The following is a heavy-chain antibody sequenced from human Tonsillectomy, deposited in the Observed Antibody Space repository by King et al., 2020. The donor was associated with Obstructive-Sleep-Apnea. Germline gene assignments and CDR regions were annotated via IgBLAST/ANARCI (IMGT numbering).Heavy chain of an antibody. Sequence: QLVQSGAEVKKPGASVKVSCKASGYTFTSYGISWVRQAPGQGLEWMGWISAYNGNTNYAQKLQGRVTMTTDTSTSTAYMELRSLRSDDTAVYYCARIAARKSYFYYYGMDVWGQGTTVTVSS. CDR2: ISAYNGNT. CDR1: GYTFTSYG. V-gene: IGHV1-18*04. CDR3: ARIAARKSYFYYYGMDV. J-gene: IGHJ6*02. D-gene: IGHD6-6*01.